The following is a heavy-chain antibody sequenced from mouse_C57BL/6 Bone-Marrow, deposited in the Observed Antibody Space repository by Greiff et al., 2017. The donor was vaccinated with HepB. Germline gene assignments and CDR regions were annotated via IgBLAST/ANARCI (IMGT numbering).Heavy chain of an antibody. CDR2: ISYDGSN. Sequence: EVKLMESGPGLVKPSQSLSLTCSVTGYSITSGYYWNWIRQFPGNKLEWMGYISYDGSNNYNPSLKNRISITRDTSKNQFFLKLNSVTTEDTATYYCAREGVYSNYDYYAMDYWGQGTSVTVSS. V-gene: IGHV3-6*01. D-gene: IGHD2-5*01. J-gene: IGHJ4*01. CDR3: AREGVYSNYDYYAMDY. CDR1: GYSITSGYY.